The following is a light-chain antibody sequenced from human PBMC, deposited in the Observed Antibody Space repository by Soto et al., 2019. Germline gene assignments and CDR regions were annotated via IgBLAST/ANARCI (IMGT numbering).Light chain of an antibody. CDR3: SSYTSSGHYV. CDR2: DVS. CDR1: SSDVGGYNY. V-gene: IGLV2-14*03. Sequence: QSALTQPASVSGSPGQSIAISCTGTSSDVGGYNYVSWYQQHPGKAPKLMIYDVSNRPSGVSNRFSGSKSGNTASLTISGVHADDEADYYCSSYTSSGHYVFGTGTKLTVL. J-gene: IGLJ1*01.